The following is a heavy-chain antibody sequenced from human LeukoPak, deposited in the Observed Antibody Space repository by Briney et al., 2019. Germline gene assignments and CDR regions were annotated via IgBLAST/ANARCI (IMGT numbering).Heavy chain of an antibody. CDR2: IYDSEST. CDR1: GGSISSYY. J-gene: IGHJ3*02. CDR3: VRHSHHGGNFPDGFDI. Sequence: KASETLSLTCTVSGGSISSYYWSWIRQPPGKGLEWIGYIYDSESTNYNPSLKSRVTISVDTSKNQFSLKLSSVTAADTAVYYCVRHSHHGGNFPDGFDIWGQGTMVTVSS. D-gene: IGHD4-23*01. V-gene: IGHV4-59*13.